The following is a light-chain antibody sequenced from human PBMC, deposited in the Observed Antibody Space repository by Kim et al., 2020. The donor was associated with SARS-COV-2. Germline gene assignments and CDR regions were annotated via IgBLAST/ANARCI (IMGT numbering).Light chain of an antibody. CDR1: PEPFTVGHF. CDR3: LLSYSDSRG. J-gene: IGLJ2*01. V-gene: IGLV7-46*01. CDR2: DAG. Sequence: PGGTVLLPHCSSPEPFTVGHFPICFKQNPGQAPRTLIYDAGNRHPWTPARFSGSLLGGKAALTLSAAQPEDEADYYCLLSYSDSRGFGGGTQLTFL.